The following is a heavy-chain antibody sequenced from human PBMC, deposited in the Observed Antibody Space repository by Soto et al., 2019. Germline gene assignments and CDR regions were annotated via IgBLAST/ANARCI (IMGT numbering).Heavy chain of an antibody. Sequence: GGSLRLSCAASGFTFSSYEMNWVRQAPGKGLEWVSYISSSGSTIYYADSVKGRFTISRDNAKNSLYLQMNSLRAEDTAVYYCARDRRGITIFGVVTNYGMDVWGQGTTVTVSS. CDR1: GFTFSSYE. V-gene: IGHV3-48*03. CDR3: ARDRRGITIFGVVTNYGMDV. J-gene: IGHJ6*02. CDR2: ISSSGSTI. D-gene: IGHD3-3*01.